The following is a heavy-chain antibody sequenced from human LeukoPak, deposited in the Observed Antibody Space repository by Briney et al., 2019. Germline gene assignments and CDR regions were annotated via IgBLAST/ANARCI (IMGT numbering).Heavy chain of an antibody. CDR3: ARDVYDSSGYYLLGDN. CDR1: GGSISDFY. CDR2: IHSSGST. J-gene: IGHJ4*02. V-gene: IGHV4-59*01. Sequence: PSETLSLTCTVSGGSISDFYWSWIRQSPGKGLEWLGYIHSSGSTHYNPSLKSRVTISLDTSKTQFSLKLSCVTAADTALYYSARDVYDSSGYYLLGDNWGQGTLVTVSS. D-gene: IGHD3-22*01.